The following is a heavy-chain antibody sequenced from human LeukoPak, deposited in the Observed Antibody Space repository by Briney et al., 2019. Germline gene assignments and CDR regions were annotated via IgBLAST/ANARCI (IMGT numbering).Heavy chain of an antibody. CDR3: ATSISLAGWGGFDV. V-gene: IGHV4-4*02. Sequence: TSETLSLTCDVSGVSISSGHWWTWVRQPPGKGLEWIGEIYHSGTANYNASLKSRVTISVDTSKNQFSLTLNSLTAADTAVYYCATSISLAGWGGFDVWGQGTMVSVSS. D-gene: IGHD1-20*01. J-gene: IGHJ3*01. CDR2: IYHSGTA. CDR1: GVSISSGHW.